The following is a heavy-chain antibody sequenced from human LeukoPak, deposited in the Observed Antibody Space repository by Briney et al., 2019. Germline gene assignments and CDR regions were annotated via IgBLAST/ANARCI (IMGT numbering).Heavy chain of an antibody. D-gene: IGHD2-15*01. V-gene: IGHV1-69*05. J-gene: IGHJ4*02. Sequence: ASVKVSCKASGYTFTGYYMHWVRQAPGQGLEWMGGIIPIFGTANYAQKFQGRVTITTDESTSTAYMELSSLRSEDTAVYYCASTRQASYPRGYFDYWGQGTLVTVSS. CDR2: IIPIFGTA. CDR3: ASTRQASYPRGYFDY. CDR1: GYTFTGYY.